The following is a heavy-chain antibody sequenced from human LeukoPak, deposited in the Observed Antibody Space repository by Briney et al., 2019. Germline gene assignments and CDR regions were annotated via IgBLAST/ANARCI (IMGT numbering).Heavy chain of an antibody. J-gene: IGHJ3*02. CDR2: ISAYNGNT. CDR1: GYTFTSYG. V-gene: IGHV1-18*04. CDR3: ARGSSSWYGGAFDI. Sequence: GASVTVSFKASGYTFTSYGISWVRQAPGQGREWMGWISAYNGNTNYAQKLQGRVTMTTDTSTSTAYMELRSLRSDDTAVYYCARGSSSWYGGAFDIWGQGTMVTVSS. D-gene: IGHD6-13*01.